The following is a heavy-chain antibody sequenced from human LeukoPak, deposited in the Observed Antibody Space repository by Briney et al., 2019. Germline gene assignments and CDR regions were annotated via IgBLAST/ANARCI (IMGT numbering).Heavy chain of an antibody. Sequence: GGSLRLSCVASGFTVSSNYMSWVRQAPGKGLEWVSVIYSGGSTYYADSVKGRFTISRDNSKNTLYLQMNSLRAEDTAVYYCARDYSSGYKYYFDYWGQGTLVTVSS. V-gene: IGHV3-66*01. CDR3: ARDYSSGYKYYFDY. D-gene: IGHD3-22*01. CDR2: IYSGGST. CDR1: GFTVSSNY. J-gene: IGHJ4*02.